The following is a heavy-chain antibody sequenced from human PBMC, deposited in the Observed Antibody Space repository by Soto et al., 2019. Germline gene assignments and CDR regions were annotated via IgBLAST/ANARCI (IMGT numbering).Heavy chain of an antibody. V-gene: IGHV4-31*03. D-gene: IGHD2-15*01. Sequence: SETLSLTCTVSSGSISSGGYYWSWIRQHPGKGLEWIGYIYYSGSTYYNPSLKSRVTISVDTSKNQFSLKLSSVTAADTAVYYCARDCLSSLGGMDVWGQGTTVTVSS. CDR1: SGSISSGGYY. J-gene: IGHJ6*02. CDR3: ARDCLSSLGGMDV. CDR2: IYYSGST.